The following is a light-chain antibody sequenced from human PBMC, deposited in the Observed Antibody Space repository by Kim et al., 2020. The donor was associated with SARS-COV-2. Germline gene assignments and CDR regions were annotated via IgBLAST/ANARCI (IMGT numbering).Light chain of an antibody. V-gene: IGKV1-27*01. Sequence: GDKVTISGRASHAISNYLAWYQQKPGKVPKLLIYAASALQSGVPSRFTGSGSGTDFTLTITTLQPEDVATYYCQVYNGAPWTFGQGTKLEI. CDR1: HAISNY. CDR2: AAS. CDR3: QVYNGAPWT. J-gene: IGKJ1*01.